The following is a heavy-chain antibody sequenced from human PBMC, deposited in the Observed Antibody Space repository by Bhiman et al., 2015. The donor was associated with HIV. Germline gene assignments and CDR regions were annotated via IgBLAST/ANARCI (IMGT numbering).Heavy chain of an antibody. D-gene: IGHD3-10*02. V-gene: IGHV3-23*01. J-gene: IGHJ4*02. Sequence: EVQMLESGGGLVQPGGSLRLSCAASGFTFRSYVMNWVRQAPGKGLEWVSGISGNGGSTYYADSVKGRFTISRDNSKNMLYMQMTSLTAEDTAVYYCAKDMFGVPYWGQGTLVTVSS. CDR2: ISGNGGST. CDR3: AKDMFGVPY. CDR1: GFTFRSYV.